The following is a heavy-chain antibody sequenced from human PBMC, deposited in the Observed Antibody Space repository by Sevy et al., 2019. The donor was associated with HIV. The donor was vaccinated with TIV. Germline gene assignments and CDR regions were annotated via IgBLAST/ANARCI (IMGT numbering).Heavy chain of an antibody. J-gene: IGHJ6*02. CDR1: GFSFSNSA. Sequence: GGSLRLSCSGSGFSFSNSAMNWVRQTPGKGLKYVSAISSDGVSTYYTDSVRGRFTIFNDNSKNTLYLQMSSLGGEDTAVYYCVKDPDYNFWRGDYGMDVWGQGTTVTVSS. V-gene: IGHV3-64D*06. CDR2: ISSDGVST. D-gene: IGHD3-3*01. CDR3: VKDPDYNFWRGDYGMDV.